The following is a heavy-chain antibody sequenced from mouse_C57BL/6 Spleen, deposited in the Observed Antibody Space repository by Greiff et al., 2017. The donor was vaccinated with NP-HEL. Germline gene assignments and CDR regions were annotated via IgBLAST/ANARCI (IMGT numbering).Heavy chain of an antibody. CDR3: ARSNWVDY. Sequence: QVQLQQPGAELVKPGASVKLSCKASGYTFTSYWMQWVKQRPGQGLEWIGEIDPSDSYTNYNQKCKGKATLTVDTSSSTAYMQLSSLTSEDSAVYYCARSNWVDYWGQGTTLTVSS. CDR2: IDPSDSYT. D-gene: IGHD4-1*01. CDR1: GYTFTSYW. J-gene: IGHJ2*01. V-gene: IGHV1-50*01.